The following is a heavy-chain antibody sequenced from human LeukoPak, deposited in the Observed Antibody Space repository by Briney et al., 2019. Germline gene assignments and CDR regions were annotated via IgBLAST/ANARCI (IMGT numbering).Heavy chain of an antibody. D-gene: IGHD5-18*01. V-gene: IGHV3-33*01. J-gene: IGHJ6*02. CDR2: IWYDGSNK. Sequence: GGSLRLSCAASGFTFSSYGMHWVRQAPGKGLEWVAVIWYDGSNKYYAVSVKGRFTISRDNSKNTLYLQMNSLRAEDTAVYYCAREMDTAMEYYYCGMDVWGQGTTVTVSS. CDR3: AREMDTAMEYYYCGMDV. CDR1: GFTFSSYG.